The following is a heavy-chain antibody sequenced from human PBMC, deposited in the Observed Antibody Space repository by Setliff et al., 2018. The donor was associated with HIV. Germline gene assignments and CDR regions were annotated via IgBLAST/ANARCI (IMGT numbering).Heavy chain of an antibody. CDR2: ICYSGST. CDR1: GGSISSSSYY. V-gene: IGHV4-39*01. Sequence: SETLSLTCTVSGGSISSSSYYWGWIRQPPGKGLEWIGSICYSGSTYYNPSLKSRVTISVDTSKNQFSLKLSSVTAADTAVYYCACGAAAGTDYYYYYYMDVWGKGTTVTVSS. CDR3: ACGAAAGTDYYYYYYMDV. D-gene: IGHD6-13*01. J-gene: IGHJ6*03.